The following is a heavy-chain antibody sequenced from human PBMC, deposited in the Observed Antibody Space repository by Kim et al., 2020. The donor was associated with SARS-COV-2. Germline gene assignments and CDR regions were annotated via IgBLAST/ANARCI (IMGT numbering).Heavy chain of an antibody. V-gene: IGHV3-7*04. Sequence: EKEYVDPVKGRFTISSDNTKKSLYLQRNSLRVEDTAVYYCARGPYFYYMDVWGKGTTVTVSS. CDR2: EK. CDR3: ARGPYFYYMDV. J-gene: IGHJ6*03.